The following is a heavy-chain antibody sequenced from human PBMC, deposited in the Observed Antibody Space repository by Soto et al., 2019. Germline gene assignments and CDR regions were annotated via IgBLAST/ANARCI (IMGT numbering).Heavy chain of an antibody. CDR2: IYWDDDK. D-gene: IGHD6-13*01. Sequence: SAPTPVTPTQTLTLTCTFSGFSLRTSGVGVGWIRQPPGKALEWLALIYWDDDKRYSPSLKSRLTITKDTSKNQVVLTMTNMDPVDTATYYCAHRHEEYSSSWYQDYWGQGTLVTVSS. CDR1: GFSLRTSGVG. J-gene: IGHJ4*02. V-gene: IGHV2-5*02. CDR3: AHRHEEYSSSWYQDY.